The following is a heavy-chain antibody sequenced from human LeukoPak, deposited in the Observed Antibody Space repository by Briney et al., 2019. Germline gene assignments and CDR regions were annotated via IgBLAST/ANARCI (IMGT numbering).Heavy chain of an antibody. CDR2: IWYDGSNK. CDR3: AKDEAMITFGGVIVRPFDY. D-gene: IGHD3-16*02. Sequence: GGSLRLSCAASGFTFSSYGMHWVRQAPGKGLEWVAFIWYDGSNKYYADSVKGRFTISRDNSKNTLYLQMNSLRAEDTAVYYCAKDEAMITFGGVIVRPFDYWGQGTLVTVSS. J-gene: IGHJ4*02. V-gene: IGHV3-30*02. CDR1: GFTFSSYG.